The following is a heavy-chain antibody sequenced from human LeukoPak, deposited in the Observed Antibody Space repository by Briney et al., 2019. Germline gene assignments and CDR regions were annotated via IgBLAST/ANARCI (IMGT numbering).Heavy chain of an antibody. CDR3: ARDQGSLTRSWYTGY. Sequence: ASVKVSCKASGYTFTGYHIHWVRQAPGQGLEWMGLINPNTGETNCAQKFQGRVTMTRDTSITTAYMELSSLRPDDTAVYFCARDQGSLTRSWYTGYWGQGTQVTVSS. D-gene: IGHD6-13*01. J-gene: IGHJ4*02. V-gene: IGHV1-2*06. CDR1: GYTFTGYH. CDR2: INPNTGET.